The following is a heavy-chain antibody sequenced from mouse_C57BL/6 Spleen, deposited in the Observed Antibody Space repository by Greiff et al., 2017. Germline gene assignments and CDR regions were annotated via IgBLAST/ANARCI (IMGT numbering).Heavy chain of an antibody. CDR3: AKEGIYDGYYVAFDV. Sequence: VQVVESGPGLVQPSQSLSITCTVSGFSLTSYGVHWVRQSPGKGLEWLGVIWRGGSTDYNAAFMSRLGITKDNSKSQVFFKMNSLQADDTAIYYCAKEGIYDGYYVAFDVWGTGTTVTVSS. D-gene: IGHD2-3*01. CDR1: GFSLTSYG. CDR2: IWRGGST. V-gene: IGHV2-5*01. J-gene: IGHJ1*03.